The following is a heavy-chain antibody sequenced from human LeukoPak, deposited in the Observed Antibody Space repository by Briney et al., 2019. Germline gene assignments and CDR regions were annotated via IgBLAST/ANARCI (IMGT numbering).Heavy chain of an antibody. Sequence: GGSLRLSCAASGFTFSHFWMSWVRQAPGMGLEWVAYIKKTGSETYYVDSVKGRFSVSRDNAKNSLYLQMNGLRVEDTAVYYCTRLQIAVAGPNWFDPWGQGTLVTVSS. J-gene: IGHJ5*02. D-gene: IGHD6-19*01. V-gene: IGHV3-7*01. CDR3: TRLQIAVAGPNWFDP. CDR2: IKKTGSET. CDR1: GFTFSHFW.